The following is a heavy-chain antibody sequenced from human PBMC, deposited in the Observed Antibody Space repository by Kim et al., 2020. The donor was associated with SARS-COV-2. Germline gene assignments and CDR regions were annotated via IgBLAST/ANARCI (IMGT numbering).Heavy chain of an antibody. CDR1: GFTFSSYG. CDR3: AKDLITFGEMGY. CDR2: ISYDGSNK. J-gene: IGHJ4*02. Sequence: GGSLRLSCAASGFTFSSYGMHWVRQAPGKGLEWVAVISYDGSNKYYADSVKGRFTISRDNSKNTLYLQMNSLRAEDTAVYYCAKDLITFGEMGYWGQGTL. D-gene: IGHD3-16*01. V-gene: IGHV3-30*18.